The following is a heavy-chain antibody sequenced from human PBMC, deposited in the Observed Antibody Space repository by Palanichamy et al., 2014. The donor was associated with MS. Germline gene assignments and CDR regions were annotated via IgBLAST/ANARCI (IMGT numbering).Heavy chain of an antibody. CDR2: INHSGRT. CDR1: GGSISTYY. Sequence: QVLLQESGPGLVKPSETLSLTCTVSGGSISTYYWSWIRQPPGKGLEWIGYINHSGRTNSAPSLKSRVTISVDTSKNQFSLKLTSVTPADTATYYCARDTFYPDSSEYFDDIFDSWGQGTMVTVSS. CDR3: ARDTFYPDSSEYFDDIFDS. J-gene: IGHJ3*02. V-gene: IGHV4-59*01. D-gene: IGHD2/OR15-2a*01.